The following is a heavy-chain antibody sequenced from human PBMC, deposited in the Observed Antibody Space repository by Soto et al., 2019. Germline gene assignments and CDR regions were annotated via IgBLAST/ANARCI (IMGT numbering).Heavy chain of an antibody. J-gene: IGHJ4*02. CDR2: ISSNGGTT. D-gene: IGHD1-7*01. CDR3: VGRGSGNYEY. Sequence: EVQLAESGGGMVQPGGSLRLSCVASGFTFSSYDMHWVRQAPGKGLEYVSSISSNGGTTYYGNSVKGRSTISRDTSKNTPDLQMGSLRAEDMAVDHCVGRGSGNYEYWGQGTLVTVSS. V-gene: IGHV3-64*01. CDR1: GFTFSSYD.